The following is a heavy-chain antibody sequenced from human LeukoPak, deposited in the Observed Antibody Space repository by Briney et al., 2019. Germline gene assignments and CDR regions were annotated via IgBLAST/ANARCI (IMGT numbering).Heavy chain of an antibody. CDR2: INPNSGGT. V-gene: IGHV1-2*04. J-gene: IGHJ3*02. D-gene: IGHD4/OR15-4a*01. CDR3: ARETMVTQNDAFDI. CDR1: GYTFTGYY. Sequence: ASVKVSCKASGYTFTGYYMHWVRQAPGQGLEWMGWINPNSGGTNYAQKFQGWVTMTRDTSATTAYMELSSLRSEDTAVYYCARETMVTQNDAFDIWGQGTMVTVSS.